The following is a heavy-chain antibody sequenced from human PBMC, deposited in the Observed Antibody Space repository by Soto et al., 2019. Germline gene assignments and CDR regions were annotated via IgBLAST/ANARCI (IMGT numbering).Heavy chain of an antibody. CDR3: ASRDCSGGSCYYYYGMDV. V-gene: IGHV1-3*01. J-gene: IGHJ6*02. Sequence: ASVKGSCKASGYTFTSYAMHWVRQAPGQRLEWMGWINAGNGNTKYSQKFQGRVTITRDTSASTAYMELSSLRSEDTAVYYCASRDCSGGSCYYYYGMDVWGQGTTVTVSS. D-gene: IGHD2-15*01. CDR2: INAGNGNT. CDR1: GYTFTSYA.